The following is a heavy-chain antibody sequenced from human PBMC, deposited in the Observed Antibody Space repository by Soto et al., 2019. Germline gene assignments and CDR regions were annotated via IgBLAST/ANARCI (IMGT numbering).Heavy chain of an antibody. V-gene: IGHV1-69*13. CDR1: GGTFSSYA. J-gene: IGHJ5*02. CDR3: ARSFERIPYSSVRGPSTWFDP. D-gene: IGHD6-19*01. Sequence: SVKVSCKASGGTFSSYAISWVRQAPGQGLEWMGGIIPIFGTANYAQKFQGRVTITADESTSTAYMEPSSLRSEDTAVYYCARSFERIPYSSVRGPSTWFDPWGQGTLVTAPQ. CDR2: IIPIFGTA.